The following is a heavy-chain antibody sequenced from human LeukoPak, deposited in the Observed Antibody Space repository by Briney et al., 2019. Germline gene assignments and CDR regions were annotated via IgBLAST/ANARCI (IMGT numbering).Heavy chain of an antibody. Sequence: GGSLRLSCAASGFTFSSYSMNWVRQAPGKGLDWVSYINSSSSTIYYPDPVKRRFTISSDNAKKSLYLQMNSLRAEDTAVYYCARDLSDYGVTRFDYWGQGTLVTVSS. D-gene: IGHD4-17*01. V-gene: IGHV3-48*04. CDR1: GFTFSSYS. CDR3: ARDLSDYGVTRFDY. J-gene: IGHJ4*02. CDR2: INSSSSTI.